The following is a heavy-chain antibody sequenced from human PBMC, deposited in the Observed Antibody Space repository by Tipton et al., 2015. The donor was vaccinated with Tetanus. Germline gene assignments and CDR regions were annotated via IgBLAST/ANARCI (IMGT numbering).Heavy chain of an antibody. CDR2: IHPSGST. Sequence: PGLVKPSQTLSLTCAVSGGAMNSGGQYCSWIRQPPGRGLEWIGEIHPSGSTNYNPSLKSRVTMSVDTSKNQFSLHLTSVTAADTAVYYCARGWGSSWYYFDNWGQGTLVTVSS. D-gene: IGHD6-13*01. V-gene: IGHV4-61*08. CDR3: ARGWGSSWYYFDN. CDR1: GGAMNSGGQY. J-gene: IGHJ4*02.